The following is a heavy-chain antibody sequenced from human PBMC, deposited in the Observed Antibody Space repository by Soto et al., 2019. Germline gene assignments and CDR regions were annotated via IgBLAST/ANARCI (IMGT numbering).Heavy chain of an antibody. Sequence: QVQLVQSGAEVKKPGSSVKVSCKASGGTFSSYTISWVRQAPGQGLEWMGRIIPILGIANYAQKFQGRVTITADKSTSTAYMELSSLRSDDTAVYYCARSRYCSSTSCYLHYYYMDVWGKGTTVTVSS. CDR2: IIPILGIA. CDR1: GGTFSSYT. CDR3: ARSRYCSSTSCYLHYYYMDV. V-gene: IGHV1-69*02. J-gene: IGHJ6*03. D-gene: IGHD2-2*01.